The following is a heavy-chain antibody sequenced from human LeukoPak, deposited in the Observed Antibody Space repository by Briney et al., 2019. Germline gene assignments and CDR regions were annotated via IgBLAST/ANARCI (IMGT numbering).Heavy chain of an antibody. CDR2: ISTYNGKT. Sequence: ASVKVSCKASGYTFTSYGICWVRQAPGQGLEWMGWISTYNGKTNYAQKFQGRVTMTRNTSISTAYMELSSLRSEDTAVYYCARGLRYCSGGRCYFSPPYYYYMDVWGKGTTVTISS. CDR1: GYTFTSYG. D-gene: IGHD2-15*01. J-gene: IGHJ6*03. V-gene: IGHV1-18*01. CDR3: ARGLRYCSGGRCYFSPPYYYYMDV.